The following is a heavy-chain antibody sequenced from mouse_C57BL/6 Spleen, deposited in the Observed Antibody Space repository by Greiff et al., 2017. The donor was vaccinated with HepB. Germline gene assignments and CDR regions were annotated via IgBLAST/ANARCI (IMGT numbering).Heavy chain of an antibody. J-gene: IGHJ1*03. CDR2: ISDGGSYT. D-gene: IGHD1-1*01. V-gene: IGHV5-4*03. CDR3: ARGYGSSPWYFDV. CDR1: GFTFSSYA. Sequence: EVMLVESGGGLVKPGGSLKLSCAASGFTFSSYAMSWVRQTPEKRLEWVATISDGGSYTYYPDNVKGRFTISRDNAKNNLYLQMSHLKSEDTAMYYCARGYGSSPWYFDVWGTGTTVTVSS.